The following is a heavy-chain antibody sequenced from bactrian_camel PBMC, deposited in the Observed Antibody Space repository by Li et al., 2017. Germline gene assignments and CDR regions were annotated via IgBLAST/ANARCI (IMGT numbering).Heavy chain of an antibody. V-gene: IGHV3S40*01. CDR1: GFTFSSQD. Sequence: VQLVESGGGSVQSGGSLRLSCVASGFTFSSQDMYWVRQAPGKGLEWTSAINGGGDSTPYADSVKGRFTISRDNAKNTLYLQMNSLRADDTAMDYCAIGLFADFGLGRGTQVTVS. CDR2: INGGGDST. D-gene: IGHD5*01. J-gene: IGHJ4*01.